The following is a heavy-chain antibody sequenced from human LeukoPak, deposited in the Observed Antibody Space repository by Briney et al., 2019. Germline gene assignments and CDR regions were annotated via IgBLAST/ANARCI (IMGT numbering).Heavy chain of an antibody. CDR2: ISYDGSNK. V-gene: IGHV3-30-3*01. CDR1: GFTFSSYA. Sequence: GGSLRLSCAASGFTFSSYAMHWVRQAPGKGLEWVAVISYDGSNKYYADSVKGRFTISRDNSKNTLYLQMNSLRAEDTAVYYCARDETALDSWGQGTLVTVSS. D-gene: IGHD5-18*01. J-gene: IGHJ4*02. CDR3: ARDETALDS.